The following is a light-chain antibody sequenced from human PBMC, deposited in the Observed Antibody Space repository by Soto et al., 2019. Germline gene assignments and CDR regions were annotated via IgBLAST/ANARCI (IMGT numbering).Light chain of an antibody. Sequence: DIQMTQSPSTLSASVGDRVTITCRASQTINTWLAWYQQKPGKAPKLLIYKASTLESGVPSRFSGGGSGTEFTLTISNLQPDDFATYYCQQYNTYTPWTVGQGTKVEIK. CDR3: QQYNTYTPWT. V-gene: IGKV1-5*03. CDR2: KAS. CDR1: QTINTW. J-gene: IGKJ1*01.